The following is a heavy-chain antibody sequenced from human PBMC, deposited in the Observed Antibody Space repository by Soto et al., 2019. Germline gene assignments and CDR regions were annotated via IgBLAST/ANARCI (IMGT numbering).Heavy chain of an antibody. D-gene: IGHD6-6*01. V-gene: IGHV3-23*01. CDR1: GFTFSSYA. Sequence: PWGSLRLSCAASGFTFSSYAMSWFRQAPGKGLEWVSAISGSGGSTYYADSVKGRFTISRDNSKNTLYLQMNSLRAEDTAVYYCAGQSIAARFYNYWGQGTLVTVSS. CDR2: ISGSGGST. J-gene: IGHJ4*02. CDR3: AGQSIAARFYNY.